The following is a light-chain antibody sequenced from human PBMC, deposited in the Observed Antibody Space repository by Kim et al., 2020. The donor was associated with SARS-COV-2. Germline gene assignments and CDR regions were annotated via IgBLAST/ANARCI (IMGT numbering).Light chain of an antibody. V-gene: IGKV1-39*01. Sequence: DIQMTQSPSSLSASVGDRVTITCRASQSISSYLNWYQQKPGEAPKLPIYAASSLQSGVPSRFSGSGSGTDFTLTISSLQPEDFATYYCQQSYSTPLYTFGQGTKLEI. CDR1: QSISSY. J-gene: IGKJ2*01. CDR2: AAS. CDR3: QQSYSTPLYT.